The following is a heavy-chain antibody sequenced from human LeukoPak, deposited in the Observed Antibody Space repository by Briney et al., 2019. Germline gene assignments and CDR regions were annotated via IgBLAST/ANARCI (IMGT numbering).Heavy chain of an antibody. D-gene: IGHD6-19*01. J-gene: IGHJ3*02. CDR1: GFSLSNYW. CDR2: INRDGSEK. V-gene: IGHV3-7*01. Sequence: GGSLRLSCTVSGFSLSNYWMTWVRQAPGKGLEWMANINRDGSEKNSVDSVKGRFTISRDNAKNSLYLQINSLRDEDTAMYYCARDFSPGGGGAWYDAFDIWGQGTMVTVSS. CDR3: ARDFSPGGGGAWYDAFDI.